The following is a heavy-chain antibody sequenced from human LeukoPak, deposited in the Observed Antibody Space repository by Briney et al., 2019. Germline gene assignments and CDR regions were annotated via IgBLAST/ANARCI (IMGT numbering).Heavy chain of an antibody. V-gene: IGHV4-59*11. CDR3: AREIVPAADAFDI. CDR2: IYYSGST. Sequence: SETLSLTCTVSGGSISSHYWSWIRQPPGKGLEWIGYIYYSGSTNYNPSLKSRVTISVDTSKNQFSLKLSSVTAADTAVYYCAREIVPAADAFDIWGQGTMVTVSS. D-gene: IGHD2-2*01. CDR1: GGSISSHY. J-gene: IGHJ3*02.